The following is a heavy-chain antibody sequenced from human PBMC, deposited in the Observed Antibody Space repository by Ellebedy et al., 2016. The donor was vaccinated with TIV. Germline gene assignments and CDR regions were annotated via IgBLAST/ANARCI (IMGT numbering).Heavy chain of an antibody. CDR3: ARRDTYSFAY. CDR1: GGSFSDYY. Sequence: SETLSLXXALYGGSFSDYYWSWIRQPPGKGLEWIGEINHSGSANYNPSLKSRVTMSVDTSKNQFSLKLSSVTAADTAVYYCARRDTYSFAYWGQGILVTVFS. CDR2: INHSGSA. D-gene: IGHD5-18*01. V-gene: IGHV4-34*01. J-gene: IGHJ4*02.